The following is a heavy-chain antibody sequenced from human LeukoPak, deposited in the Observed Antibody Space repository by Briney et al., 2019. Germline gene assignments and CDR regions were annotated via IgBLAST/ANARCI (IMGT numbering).Heavy chain of an antibody. D-gene: IGHD3-10*01. CDR3: ARDSFYYGSGSYVDY. J-gene: IGHJ4*02. Sequence: GGSLRLSCAASGFTFSSYGMSWVRQAPGKGLEWVSAISGSGGSTYYADSVKGRLTISRDNSKNTLYLQMNSLRAEDTAVYYCARDSFYYGSGSYVDYWGQGTLVTVSS. CDR2: ISGSGGST. CDR1: GFTFSSYG. V-gene: IGHV3-23*01.